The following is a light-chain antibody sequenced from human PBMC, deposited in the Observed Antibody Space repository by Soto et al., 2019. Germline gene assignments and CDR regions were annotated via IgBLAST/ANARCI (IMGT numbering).Light chain of an antibody. CDR2: KAS. J-gene: IGKJ2*02. CDR1: QSISSW. Sequence: DIQMTQSPSTLSASVGDRVTITCRASQSISSWLAWYQQKAGKAPKLLIYKASTLESGVPSRFSGSGSGTEFTLTISSLQPDDFATYYCQQYNSYPCTFGQGTKLEIK. V-gene: IGKV1-5*03. CDR3: QQYNSYPCT.